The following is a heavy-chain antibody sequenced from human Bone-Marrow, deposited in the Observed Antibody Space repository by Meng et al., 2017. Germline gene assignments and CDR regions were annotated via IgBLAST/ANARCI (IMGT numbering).Heavy chain of an antibody. J-gene: IGHJ3*02. Sequence: GESLKISCAASGFTFSRHAMNWVRQAPGKGLEWVSVIGGSGGGIHYADSVKGQFTISRDNSKNTLYLQMNSLRGENTAAYYCAKGTNAFDIWGQGRMVTVSS. CDR2: IGGSGGGI. CDR1: GFTFSRHA. CDR3: AKGTNAFDI. D-gene: IGHD3-10*01. V-gene: IGHV3-23*01.